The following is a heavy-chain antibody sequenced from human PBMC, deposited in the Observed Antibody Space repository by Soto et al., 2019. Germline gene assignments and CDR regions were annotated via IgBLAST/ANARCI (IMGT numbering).Heavy chain of an antibody. CDR1: GYTFTRYA. J-gene: IGHJ6*02. CDR3: ASSNIVAAPYGMDV. V-gene: IGHV1-3*01. CDR2: INAGNGNT. D-gene: IGHD6-13*01. Sequence: QVQLVQSGAEVKKPGASVKVSCKASGYTFTRYAMHWVRQAPGQRLEWMGWINAGNGNTKYSQKFQGRVPITRDTSASTAYMALSSLRSEDTAVYYCASSNIVAAPYGMDVWGQGTTVTVSS.